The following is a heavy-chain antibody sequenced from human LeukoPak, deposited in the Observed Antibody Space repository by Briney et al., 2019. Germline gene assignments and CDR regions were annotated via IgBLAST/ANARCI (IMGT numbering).Heavy chain of an antibody. Sequence: GGSLRLSCAASGFTFSSCDMHWVRQATGKGLEWVSAIGTAGDTYYPGSVKGRFTISRENAKNSLYLQMNSLRAGDTAVYYCARVSPNTVTTLQYFDYWGQGTLVTVSS. V-gene: IGHV3-13*01. D-gene: IGHD4-17*01. CDR2: IGTAGDT. CDR1: GFTFSSCD. CDR3: ARVSPNTVTTLQYFDY. J-gene: IGHJ4*02.